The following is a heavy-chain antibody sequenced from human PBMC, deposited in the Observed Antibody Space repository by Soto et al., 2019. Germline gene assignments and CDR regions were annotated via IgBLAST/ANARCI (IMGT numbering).Heavy chain of an antibody. CDR1: GYTFTSYG. D-gene: IGHD3-10*01. CDR3: ASGWFGEFVYYFDY. V-gene: IGHV1-18*01. Sequence: QVQLVQSGAEVKKPGASVKVSCKASGYTFTSYGISWVRQAPGQGLEWMGWISAYNGNTNYAQKLQGRVTMTTDTXXSTADMERRSLRPDDTAVYYCASGWFGEFVYYFDYWGQGTLVTVSS. CDR2: ISAYNGNT. J-gene: IGHJ4*02.